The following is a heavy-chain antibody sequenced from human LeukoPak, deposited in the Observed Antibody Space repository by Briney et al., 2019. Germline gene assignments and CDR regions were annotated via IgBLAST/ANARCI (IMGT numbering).Heavy chain of an antibody. Sequence: GGSLRLSCAASGFTFSHYNLSWIRQAPGRGLEGVADISSSGSTIYYADSVKGRFTISRDNAKNSLYLQMNSLRAEDTAVYYCARDGDGHNRGHDDYWGQGTLVTVSS. J-gene: IGHJ4*02. CDR3: ARDGDGHNRGHDDY. D-gene: IGHD7-27*01. CDR1: GFTFSHYN. V-gene: IGHV3-11*01. CDR2: ISSSGSTI.